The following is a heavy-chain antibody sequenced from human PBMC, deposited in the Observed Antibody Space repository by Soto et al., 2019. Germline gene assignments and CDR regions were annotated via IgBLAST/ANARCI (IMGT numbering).Heavy chain of an antibody. D-gene: IGHD3-9*01. Sequence: EVQLVESGGGLVQPGGSPRLSCAGSGFNFKDYWMTWVRQAPGKGLEWLANIGEDGGISNYVDSVKGRFTISRDNVKNSLDLQINSLRAEDTAVYYCARDRNYHLSGYYDAFDVWGQGTVVTVSS. CDR1: GFNFKDYW. CDR3: ARDRNYHLSGYYDAFDV. V-gene: IGHV3-7*01. J-gene: IGHJ3*01. CDR2: IGEDGGIS.